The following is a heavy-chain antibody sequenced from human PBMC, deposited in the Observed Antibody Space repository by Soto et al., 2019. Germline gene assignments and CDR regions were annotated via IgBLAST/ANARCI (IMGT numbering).Heavy chain of an antibody. CDR2: IYYSGST. V-gene: IGHV4-39*01. Sequence: SETLSLTCTVSGGSISSSSYHWGWIRQPPGKGLEWIGSIYYSGSTYYNPSLKSRVTISVDTSKNQFSLKLSSVTAADTAVYYCARLFATVTTRTLDYWGQGTLVTVSS. D-gene: IGHD4-17*01. CDR3: ARLFATVTTRTLDY. CDR1: GGSISSSSYH. J-gene: IGHJ4*02.